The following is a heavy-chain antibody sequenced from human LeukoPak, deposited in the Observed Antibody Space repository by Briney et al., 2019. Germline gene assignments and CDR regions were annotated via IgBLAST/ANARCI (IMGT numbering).Heavy chain of an antibody. V-gene: IGHV4-30-4*01. CDR3: ARHIVATTFFDY. Sequence: SQTLSLTCTVSGGSISSGDYYWSWIRQPPGKGLEWIGFIYYSGSTYYNPSLKSRGTISVDTSKNQFSLKLSSVTAADTSVYYCARHIVATTFFDYWGQGTLVTLST. D-gene: IGHD5-12*01. CDR2: IYYSGST. CDR1: GGSISSGDYY. J-gene: IGHJ4*02.